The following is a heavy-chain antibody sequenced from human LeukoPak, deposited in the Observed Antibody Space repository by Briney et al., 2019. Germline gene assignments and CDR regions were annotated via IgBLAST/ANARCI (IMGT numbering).Heavy chain of an antibody. J-gene: IGHJ4*02. CDR3: ARDYGDYGRYFDS. CDR2: IAAGSSYI. Sequence: PGGSLRLSCAASGFTFSTSRMNWVRQAPGKGLEWVSSIAAGSSYIYYADSVKGRFTISRDNAKNSLYLQVNSLRVEDTAVYYCARDYGDYGRYFDSWGQGALVTVSS. D-gene: IGHD4-17*01. CDR1: GFTFSTSR. V-gene: IGHV3-21*01.